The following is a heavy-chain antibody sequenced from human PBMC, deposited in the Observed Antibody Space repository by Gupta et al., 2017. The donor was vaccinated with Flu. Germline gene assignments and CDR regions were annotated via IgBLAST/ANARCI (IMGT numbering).Heavy chain of an antibody. CDR1: GFSVSSSY. J-gene: IGHJ4*02. V-gene: IGHV3-53*02. CDR3: ARDIK. CDR2: MYSDGTT. Sequence: EVQLVETGGGLIQPGGPLRLSCAASGFSVSSSYMSWLRQAPGKGLEWVSVMYSDGTTYYADSVKGRFTISRDNSKNTLYLQMNSLRAEDTAVYYCARDIKWGQGTLVTVSS.